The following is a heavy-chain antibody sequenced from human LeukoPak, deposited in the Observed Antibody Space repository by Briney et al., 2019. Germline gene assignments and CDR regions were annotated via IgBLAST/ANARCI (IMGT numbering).Heavy chain of an antibody. CDR3: ARRYCRVGSCYVDY. V-gene: IGHV5-51*01. CDR1: GYSFTSYW. J-gene: IGHJ4*02. Sequence: GESLKISCKGSGYSFTSYWIGRVRQMPGKGLEWMGIIYHGDSDTRYSPSFQGQVTISADKSISTAYLQWSSLKASDTAIYYCARRYCRVGSCYVDYWGQGTLVTVSS. D-gene: IGHD2-15*01. CDR2: IYHGDSDT.